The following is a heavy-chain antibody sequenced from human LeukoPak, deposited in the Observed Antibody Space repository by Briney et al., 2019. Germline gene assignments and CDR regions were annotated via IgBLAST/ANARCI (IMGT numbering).Heavy chain of an antibody. CDR2: INPNSGGT. J-gene: IGHJ4*02. CDR3: AREMTTLTTPLGY. Sequence: ASVKVSCKASGYTFTGYYIHWVRQAPGQGLEWMGRINPNSGGTNYAQRFEGRVTMTRDTSISTAYMELSRPRSDDTAVYYCAREMTTLTTPLGYWGQGALVTVSS. CDR1: GYTFTGYY. V-gene: IGHV1-2*06. D-gene: IGHD4-17*01.